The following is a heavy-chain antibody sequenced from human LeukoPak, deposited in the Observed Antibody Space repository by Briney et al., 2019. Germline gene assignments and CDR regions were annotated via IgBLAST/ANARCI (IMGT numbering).Heavy chain of an antibody. Sequence: GSLRLSCAASGFSVSSNYMSWIRQPAGKGLEWIGRIYTSGSTNYNPSLKSRVTISVDTSKNQFSLKLSSVTAADTAVYYCARAASVTAIYFDYWGQGTLVTVSS. D-gene: IGHD2-21*02. J-gene: IGHJ4*02. CDR3: ARAASVTAIYFDY. CDR2: IYTSGST. CDR1: GFSVSSNY. V-gene: IGHV4-4*07.